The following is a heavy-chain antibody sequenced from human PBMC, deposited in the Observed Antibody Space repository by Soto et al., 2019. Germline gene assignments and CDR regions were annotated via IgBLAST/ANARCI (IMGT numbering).Heavy chain of an antibody. CDR2: INHSGFT. D-gene: IGHD2-15*01. CDR3: ARRYCSDSYCSYFDY. V-gene: IGHV4-34*01. Sequence: QVQLHQWGAGLLKPSETLSLTCAVYGVSFTSYYWSWIRQSPGKGLEWIGEINHSGFTNYNPSLEGRVTTAVDTSKNQFSLTLRSVAAADTAIYYCARRYCSDSYCSYFDYWGRGTLVSVSS. CDR1: GVSFTSYY. J-gene: IGHJ4*02.